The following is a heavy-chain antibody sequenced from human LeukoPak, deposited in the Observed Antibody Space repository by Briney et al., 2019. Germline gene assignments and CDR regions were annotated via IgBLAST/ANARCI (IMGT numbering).Heavy chain of an antibody. V-gene: IGHV4-31*03. D-gene: IGHD3-22*01. J-gene: IGHJ4*02. CDR1: GGSISSGGYY. Sequence: PSETLSLTCTVSGGSISSGGYYWSWIRQHPGKGLEWIGYIYYSGSTYYNPSLKSRVTISVDTSKNQFSLKLSSVTAADTAVYYCARALNGHDSSVYYFDYWGQGTLVTVSS. CDR2: IYYSGST. CDR3: ARALNGHDSSVYYFDY.